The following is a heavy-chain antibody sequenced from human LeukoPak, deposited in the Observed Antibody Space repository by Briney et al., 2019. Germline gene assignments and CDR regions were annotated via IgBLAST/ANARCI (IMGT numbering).Heavy chain of an antibody. V-gene: IGHV4-4*02. D-gene: IGHD3-22*01. CDR3: ARSSYYDSPKHREFDY. Sequence: SETLSLTCTVSGGSISSSNWWSWVRQPPGKGLEWIGEIYHSGSTNYNPSLKSRVTISVDKSKNQFSLKLSSVTAADTAVYYCARSSYYDSPKHREFDYWGQGTLVTVSS. J-gene: IGHJ4*02. CDR1: GGSISSSNW. CDR2: IYHSGST.